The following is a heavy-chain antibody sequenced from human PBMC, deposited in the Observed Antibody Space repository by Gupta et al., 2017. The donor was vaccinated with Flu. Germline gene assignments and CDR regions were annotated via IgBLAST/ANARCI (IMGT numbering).Heavy chain of an antibody. CDR3: AKEYYDSSAYSLLYVDY. D-gene: IGHD3-22*01. J-gene: IGHJ4*02. V-gene: IGHV3-23*01. Sequence: PGKGLEWVSAISHSGGTYYADSVRGRFAISRDNSKNTLYLQMNSLRAEDTAVYYCAKEYYDSSAYSLLYVDYWGQGTRVTVSS. CDR2: ISHSGGT.